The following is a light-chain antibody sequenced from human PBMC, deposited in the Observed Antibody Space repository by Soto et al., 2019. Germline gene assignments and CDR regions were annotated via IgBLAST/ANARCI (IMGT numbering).Light chain of an antibody. J-gene: IGKJ1*01. CDR1: QSISNW. CDR2: DAS. CDR3: QQFNSHSVT. Sequence: DIQMTQSPSTLSASVGDRVTITCRASQSISNWLAWYQQKPGKAPKLLIHDASSLESGVPSRFSGSGSGTEFTLTIRSLQPDDSAAYYCQQFNSHSVTFGQGTTVEIK. V-gene: IGKV1-5*01.